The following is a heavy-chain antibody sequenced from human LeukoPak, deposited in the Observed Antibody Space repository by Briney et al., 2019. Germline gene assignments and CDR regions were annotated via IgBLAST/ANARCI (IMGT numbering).Heavy chain of an antibody. V-gene: IGHV2-5*02. CDR1: GFEVGTRGGG. J-gene: IGHJ4*02. D-gene: IGHD3-9*01. Sequence: SGPTLVKPPETLTLTGTLSGFEVGTRGGGVGWIRQPPGKGREGLTVSYWDEDKRYRPSVKSRRTITKDTSKNQVVLTMTHMDPVDTATYYCARSPYYDILTGSRGTFDYWGRGILVTVSS. CDR3: ARSPYYDILTGSRGTFDY. CDR2: SYWDEDK.